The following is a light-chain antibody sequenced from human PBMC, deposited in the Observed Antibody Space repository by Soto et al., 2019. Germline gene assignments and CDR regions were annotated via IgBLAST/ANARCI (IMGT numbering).Light chain of an antibody. J-gene: IGKJ1*01. CDR1: QAVNTR. CDR3: HQLQSWPRT. V-gene: IGKV3-11*01. Sequence: EIVLTQSPATLSSFPGDRVTLSCRASQAVNTRLAWYQHKPGQAPRLLIYLASNRAAGVPARFSGSGSGTDFPLTISDVEPEDFAVYYCHQLQSWPRTFGQGTKVDIK. CDR2: LAS.